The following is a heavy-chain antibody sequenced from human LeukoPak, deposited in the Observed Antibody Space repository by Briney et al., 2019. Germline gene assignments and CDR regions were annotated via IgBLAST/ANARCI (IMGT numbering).Heavy chain of an antibody. CDR2: IWYDGSNK. CDR3: ARDINHYYDSSGYSNGMDV. J-gene: IGHJ6*02. V-gene: IGHV3-33*01. Sequence: GRSLRLSCAASGFTFSSYGMHWVCQAPGKGLEWVAVIWYDGSNKYYADSVKGRFTISRDNSKNTLYLQMNSLRAEDTAVYYCARDINHYYDSSGYSNGMDVWGQGTTVIVSS. CDR1: GFTFSSYG. D-gene: IGHD3-22*01.